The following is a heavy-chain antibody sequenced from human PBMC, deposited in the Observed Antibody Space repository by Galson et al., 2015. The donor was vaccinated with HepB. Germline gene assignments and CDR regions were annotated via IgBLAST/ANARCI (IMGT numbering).Heavy chain of an antibody. CDR3: ARVTSSSWALDY. CDR2: ISSSSSYI. Sequence: SLRLSCAASGFTFSSYSMNWVRQAPGKGLEWVSSISSSSSYIYYADSVKGRFTISRDNAKNSLYLQMNSLRAEDTAVYYCARVTSSSWALDYWGQGTLVTVSS. CDR1: GFTFSSYS. J-gene: IGHJ4*02. V-gene: IGHV3-21*01. D-gene: IGHD6-13*01.